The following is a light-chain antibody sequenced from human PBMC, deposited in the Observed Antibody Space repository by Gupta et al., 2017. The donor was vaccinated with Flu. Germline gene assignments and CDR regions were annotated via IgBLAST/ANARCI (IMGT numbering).Light chain of an antibody. V-gene: IGKV1-5*03. J-gene: IGKJ3*01. CDR2: KAS. CDR3: QQDVSNPFT. CDR1: QSISTW. Sequence: DIQMTQSPSTLSASVGARVTTTCRASQSISTWLAWYQQKPGKSPNLLIYKASSLESGVPSRFSGSGSGTEFTLTISSLQPDDVATYYCQQDVSNPFTFGHGTKVDIK.